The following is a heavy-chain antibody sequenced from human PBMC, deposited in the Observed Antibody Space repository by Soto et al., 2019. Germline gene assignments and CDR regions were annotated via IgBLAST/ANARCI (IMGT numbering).Heavy chain of an antibody. Sequence: QVQLVQSGGEVKKPGASVRVSCQASGYPFNKIAIHWVRQAPGHGLEWLGRMSGRSGDPNCAPTVRDRITMATDTSKNTAYMELRSLRSDDTAVYYRAREGGLGTEKHRCGVDVWGEGTAATVAS. D-gene: IGHD1-26*01. J-gene: IGHJ6*04. CDR1: GYPFNKIA. CDR3: AREGGLGTEKHRCGVDV. V-gene: IGHV1-18*01. CDR2: MSGRSGDP.